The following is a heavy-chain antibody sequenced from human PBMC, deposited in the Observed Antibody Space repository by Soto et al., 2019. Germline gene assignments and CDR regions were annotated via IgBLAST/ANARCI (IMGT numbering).Heavy chain of an antibody. CDR2: IYHSGST. CDR1: GGSISSSDW. Sequence: SETLSLTCAVSGGSISSSDWWSWVRPPPGKGLEWIGEIYHSGSTNYNPSLKSRVTISVDKSKNQFSLKLSSVTAADTAVYYCARAGLGGSSVYYYYYGMDVWGQGTTVT. V-gene: IGHV4-4*02. J-gene: IGHJ6*02. D-gene: IGHD2-15*01. CDR3: ARAGLGGSSVYYYYYGMDV.